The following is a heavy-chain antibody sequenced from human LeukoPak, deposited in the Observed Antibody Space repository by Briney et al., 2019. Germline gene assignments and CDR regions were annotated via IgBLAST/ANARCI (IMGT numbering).Heavy chain of an antibody. J-gene: IGHJ3*02. CDR3: ARGHSGSYPEDAFDI. CDR1: GGSISSYY. CDR2: IYTSGST. V-gene: IGHV4-4*07. D-gene: IGHD1-26*01. Sequence: SETLSLTCTVSGGSISSYYWSWIRQPAGKGLEWIGRIYTSGSTNYNPSLKSRVTMSVDTSKNQFSLKLGSVTAADTAVYYCARGHSGSYPEDAFDIWGQGTMVTVSS.